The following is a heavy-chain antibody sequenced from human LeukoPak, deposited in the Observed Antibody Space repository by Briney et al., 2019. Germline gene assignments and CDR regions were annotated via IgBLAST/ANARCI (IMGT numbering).Heavy chain of an antibody. V-gene: IGHV3-64D*06. Sequence: GGSLRLSCAASGFTLTWHVMHWVRQAPGKALEYVSFIHHNGEMTSYAESVRGRSTVSRDNSKNTLFLELSSLRTDDTAVYYCVRDMSGKYSFDYWGQGTLVIVST. D-gene: IGHD1-26*01. J-gene: IGHJ4*02. CDR3: VRDMSGKYSFDY. CDR2: IHHNGEMT. CDR1: GFTLTWHV.